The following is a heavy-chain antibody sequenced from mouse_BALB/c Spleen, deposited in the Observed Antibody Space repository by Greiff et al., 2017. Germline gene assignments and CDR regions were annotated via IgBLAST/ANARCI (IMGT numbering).Heavy chain of an antibody. J-gene: IGHJ4*01. V-gene: IGHV1S127*01. CDR1: GYSFTSYW. CDR3: TREMIPYAMDY. D-gene: IGHD2-3*01. Sequence: QVQLKQSGPQLVRPGASVKISCKASGYSFTSYWMHWVKQRPGQGLEWIGMIDPSDSETRLNQKFKDKATLTVDKSSSTAYMQLSSPTSEDSAVYYCTREMIPYAMDYWGQGTSVTVSS. CDR2: IDPSDSET.